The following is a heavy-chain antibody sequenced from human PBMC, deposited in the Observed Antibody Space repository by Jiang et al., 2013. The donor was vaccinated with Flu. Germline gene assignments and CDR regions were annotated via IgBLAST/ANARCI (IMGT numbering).Heavy chain of an antibody. CDR2: IIPILGIA. CDR1: GGTFSSYA. V-gene: IGHV1-69*04. D-gene: IGHD3-3*01. CDR3: ARTRITIFGVVISGGNYYGMDV. J-gene: IGHJ6*04. Sequence: QSGAEVKKPGSSVKVSCKASGGTFSSYAISWVRQAPGQGLEWMGRIIPILGIANYAQKFQGRVTITADKSTSTAYMELSSLRSEDTAVYYCARTRITIFGVVISGGNYYGMDVWGKGPRSPSPQ.